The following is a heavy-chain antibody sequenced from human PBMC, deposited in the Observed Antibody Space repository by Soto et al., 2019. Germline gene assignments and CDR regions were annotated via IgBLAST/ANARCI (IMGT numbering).Heavy chain of an antibody. CDR2: ISSSSCYI. J-gene: IGHJ6*02. CDR1: GFTFSSYS. D-gene: IGHD6-13*01. V-gene: IGHV3-21*01. Sequence: GGSLRLSCAASGFTFSSYSMNWVRQAPGKGLEWVSSISSSSCYIYYADSVKGRFTISRDNAKNSLYLQMNSLRAEDTAVYYCARDLMQLVPGGVYYYYGMDVWGQGTTVTVSS. CDR3: ARDLMQLVPGGVYYYYGMDV.